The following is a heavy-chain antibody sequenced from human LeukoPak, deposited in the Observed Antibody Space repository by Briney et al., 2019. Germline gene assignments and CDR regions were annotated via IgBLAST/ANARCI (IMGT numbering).Heavy chain of an antibody. CDR2: IYYSGNT. D-gene: IGHD6-13*01. V-gene: IGHV4-39*01. CDR1: GGSISSSSYY. J-gene: IGHJ4*02. CDR3: ARHHRKLVVFDY. Sequence: PSETLSLTCTVSGGSISSSSYYWGWIRQPPWNGLGWIGSIYYSGNTYYNPSLKSRVTISVDTSKKPFSLKLSPVTAAETAVYYCARHHRKLVVFDYWGQGTLVTVSS.